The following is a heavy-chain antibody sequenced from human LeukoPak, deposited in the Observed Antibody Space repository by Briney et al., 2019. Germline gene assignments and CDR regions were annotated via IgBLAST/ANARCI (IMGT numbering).Heavy chain of an antibody. V-gene: IGHV3-30*04. D-gene: IGHD3-22*01. J-gene: IGHJ4*02. CDR3: ARDAGYDSKGYYPLFDN. Sequence: GGSLRLSCAASGFAFSTHAMHWVRQAPGRGLEWVAVISYNENTKHYADSVKGRVTISRDISKNTLYLQMNSLRAEDTAVCYCARDAGYDSKGYYPLFDNWGQGTRVIVSS. CDR2: ISYNENTK. CDR1: GFAFSTHA.